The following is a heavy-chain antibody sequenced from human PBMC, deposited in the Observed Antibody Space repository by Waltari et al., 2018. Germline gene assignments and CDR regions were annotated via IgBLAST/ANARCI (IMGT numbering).Heavy chain of an antibody. CDR2: INSDGGST. CDR1: GFTVSSYW. V-gene: IGHV3-74*01. D-gene: IGHD4-17*01. Sequence: EVQLVESGGGLVQPGGSLRLSCAASGFTVSSYWMHWVRQAPGKGLVWVSRINSDGGSTSYADSVKGRFTISRDNAKNTLYLQMNSLRAEDTAVYYCTRDQYGDLFDYWGQGTLVTVSS. J-gene: IGHJ4*02. CDR3: TRDQYGDLFDY.